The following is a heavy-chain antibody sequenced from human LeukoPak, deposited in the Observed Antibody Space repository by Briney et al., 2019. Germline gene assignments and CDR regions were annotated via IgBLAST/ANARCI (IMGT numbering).Heavy chain of an antibody. CDR2: IYYSGST. Sequence: SETLSLTCTVSGGSISSYYWSWIRQPPGKGLEWIGYIYYSGSTNYNPSLKSRVTISVDTSKNQFSLKLSSVTAADMAVYYCAGGGDSSSWYACFDPWGQGTLVTVSS. V-gene: IGHV4-59*01. D-gene: IGHD6-13*01. CDR1: GGSISSYY. CDR3: AGGGDSSSWYACFDP. J-gene: IGHJ5*02.